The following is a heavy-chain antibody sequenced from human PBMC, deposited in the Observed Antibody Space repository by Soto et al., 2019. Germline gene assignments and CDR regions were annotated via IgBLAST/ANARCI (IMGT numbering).Heavy chain of an antibody. CDR3: AKVVGGSGIYYYYYYGMDF. CDR2: ISGSGGST. Sequence: GGSLRLSCAASGFTFSSYAMSWVRQAPGKGLEWVSAISGSGGSTYYADSVKGRFTISRDNSKNTLYLQMNSLRAEDTAVYYCAKVVGGSGIYYYYYYGMDFWGQGITVTVAS. V-gene: IGHV3-23*01. CDR1: GFTFSSYA. J-gene: IGHJ6*02. D-gene: IGHD3-10*01.